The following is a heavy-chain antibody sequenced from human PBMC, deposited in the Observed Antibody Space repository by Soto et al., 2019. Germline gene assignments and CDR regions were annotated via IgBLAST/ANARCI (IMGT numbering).Heavy chain of an antibody. Sequence: QVQLVESGGGVVQPGRSLRLSCAASGFTFSKCGMHWVRQAPGKGLEWVAVISYDGSNEYYADSVKGRFTISRDNSNNTLYLQMNSLRDEDTAVYYCPKVDTIILVVSDAFDIWGQGTMVTVSS. J-gene: IGHJ3*02. CDR1: GFTFSKCG. CDR2: ISYDGSNE. D-gene: IGHD3-22*01. CDR3: PKVDTIILVVSDAFDI. V-gene: IGHV3-30*18.